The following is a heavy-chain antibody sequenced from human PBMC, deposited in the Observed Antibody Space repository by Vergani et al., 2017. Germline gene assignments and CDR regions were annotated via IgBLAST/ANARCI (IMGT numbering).Heavy chain of an antibody. Sequence: EVQLVQSGAEVKKPGESLKISCKGSGYSFTSYWIGWVRQMPGKGLEWMGIIYPGDSDTRSSPSFQGQVTISADKSISTAYLQWSSLKASDTAMYYCARHRGWGLVVVAATPWYYYYGMDVWGQGTTVTVSS. J-gene: IGHJ6*02. CDR1: GYSFTSYW. CDR2: IYPGDSDT. CDR3: ARHRGWGLVVVAATPWYYYYGMDV. V-gene: IGHV5-51*01. D-gene: IGHD2-15*01.